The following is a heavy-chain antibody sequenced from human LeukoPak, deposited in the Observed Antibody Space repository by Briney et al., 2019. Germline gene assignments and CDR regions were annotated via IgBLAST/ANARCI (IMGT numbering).Heavy chain of an antibody. CDR1: GFTFSSYA. CDR3: AKGIAVAGTTNFDY. D-gene: IGHD6-19*01. Sequence: PGGSLRLSCAASGFTFSSYAMGWVRQAPGKGLEWVSAISGSGGSTYYADSVKGRFTISRDNSKNTLYLQMNSLRAEDTAVYYCAKGIAVAGTTNFDYWGQGTLVTVSS. J-gene: IGHJ4*02. V-gene: IGHV3-23*01. CDR2: ISGSGGST.